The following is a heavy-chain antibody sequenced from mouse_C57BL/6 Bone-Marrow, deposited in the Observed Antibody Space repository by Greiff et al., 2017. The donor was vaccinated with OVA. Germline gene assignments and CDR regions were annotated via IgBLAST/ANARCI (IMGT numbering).Heavy chain of an antibody. CDR2: INPNNGGT. CDR3: ARQDLLWQKDYYAMDY. J-gene: IGHJ4*01. V-gene: IGHV1-26*01. D-gene: IGHD2-1*01. Sequence: EVQLQQSGPELVKPGASVKISCKASGYTFTDYYMNWVKQSHGKSLEWIGDINPNNGGTSYNQKFKGKATLTVDKSSSTAYMELRSLTSEDSAVYYCARQDLLWQKDYYAMDYWGQGTSVTVSS. CDR1: GYTFTDYY.